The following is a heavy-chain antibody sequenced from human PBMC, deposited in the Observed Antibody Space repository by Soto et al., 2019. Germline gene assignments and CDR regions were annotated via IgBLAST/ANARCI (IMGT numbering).Heavy chain of an antibody. V-gene: IGHV2-70*04. CDR1: GFSLSTSAMR. Sequence: SGPTLVNPTQTLTLTCTFSGFSLSTSAMRVTWIRQPPGKALEWLARIDWNDDKFYSTSLKTRLTISKDTSKNQVVLTMTNMDPVDTATYYCARILSVTGTGGADVRGQGTTVTVSS. CDR3: ARILSVTGTGGADV. D-gene: IGHD1-7*01. J-gene: IGHJ6*02. CDR2: IDWNDDK.